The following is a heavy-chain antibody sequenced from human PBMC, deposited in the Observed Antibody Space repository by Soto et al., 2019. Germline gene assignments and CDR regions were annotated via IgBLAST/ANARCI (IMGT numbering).Heavy chain of an antibody. CDR3: AKVGGRNDYYYYYGMDV. D-gene: IGHD1-1*01. Sequence: PGGSLRLSCAASGFTFSSYGMHWVRQAPGKGLEWVAVISYDGSNKYYADSVKGRFTISRDNSKNMLYLQMNSLRAEDTAVYYCAKVGGRNDYYYYYGMDVWGQGTTVTVSS. J-gene: IGHJ6*02. CDR2: ISYDGSNK. V-gene: IGHV3-30*18. CDR1: GFTFSSYG.